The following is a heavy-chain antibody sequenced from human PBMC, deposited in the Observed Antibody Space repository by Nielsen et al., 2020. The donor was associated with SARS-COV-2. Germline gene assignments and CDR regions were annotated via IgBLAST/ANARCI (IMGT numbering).Heavy chain of an antibody. CDR2: IWYDGSNK. D-gene: IGHD6-19*01. J-gene: IGHJ4*02. Sequence: GESLKISCAASGFTFSSYDMHWVRQAPGKGLEWVAVIWYDGSNKYYADSVKGRFTISRDNSKNTLYLQMNSLRAEDTAVYYCARMVAGLDYWGQGTLVTVSS. V-gene: IGHV3-33*08. CDR3: ARMVAGLDY. CDR1: GFTFSSYD.